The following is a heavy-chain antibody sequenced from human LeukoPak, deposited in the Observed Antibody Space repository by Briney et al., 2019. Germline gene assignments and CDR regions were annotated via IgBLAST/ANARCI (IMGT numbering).Heavy chain of an antibody. V-gene: IGHV3-23*01. CDR1: GFTFSSYA. CDR3: AKPDCTNGVCYLYFDY. CDR2: ISGSGGST. D-gene: IGHD2-8*01. J-gene: IGHJ4*02. Sequence: PGGSLRLSCAASGFTFSSYAMSWVRQAPGKGLEWVSAISGSGGSTYYADSVKGRFTISRDNSKNTLYLQMNSLRAEDTAVYYCAKPDCTNGVCYLYFDYWGQGTLVTVSS.